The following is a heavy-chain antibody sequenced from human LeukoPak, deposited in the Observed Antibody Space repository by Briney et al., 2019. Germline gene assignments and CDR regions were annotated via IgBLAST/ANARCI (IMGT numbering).Heavy chain of an antibody. J-gene: IGHJ4*02. D-gene: IGHD2-2*02. V-gene: IGHV1-46*01. Sequence: ASVKGSCKASGYTFTSYYMHWVRQAPGQELEWMGIINPSGGSTSYAQKFQGRVTMTRDTSTSTVYMELSSLRSEDTAVYYCARDIVVVPAAIGGLDYWGQGTLVTVSS. CDR1: GYTFTSYY. CDR2: INPSGGST. CDR3: ARDIVVVPAAIGGLDY.